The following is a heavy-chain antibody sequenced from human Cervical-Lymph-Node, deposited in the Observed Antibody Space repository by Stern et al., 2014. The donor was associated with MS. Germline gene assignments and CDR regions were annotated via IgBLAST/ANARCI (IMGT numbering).Heavy chain of an antibody. CDR3: ARDQGFQLMNS. J-gene: IGHJ4*02. V-gene: IGHV4-4*02. D-gene: IGHD2-2*01. CDR1: GDSISNDNW. CDR2: VYHTGSA. Sequence: VQLVESGPGLVRPSGTLSLTCAVSGDSISNDNWWSWVRQPPGKGLEWIGEVYHTGSANYDPSLKSRVTISVDKSKNQFSLRLPSMTAADTAVYYCARDQGFQLMNSWGQGTLVIVSS.